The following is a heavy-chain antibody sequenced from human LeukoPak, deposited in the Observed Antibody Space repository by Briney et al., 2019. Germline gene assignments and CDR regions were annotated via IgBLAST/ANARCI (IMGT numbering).Heavy chain of an antibody. CDR3: AKGIQDVYYYGMDV. Sequence: RGSLRLSCAASGFTFSSYAMSWVRQAPGKGLEWVSAISGSGGSTYYADSVKGRFTISRDNSKNTLYLQMNSLRAEDTAVYYCAKGIQDVYYYGMDVWGQGTTVTVSS. J-gene: IGHJ6*02. D-gene: IGHD5-18*01. CDR1: GFTFSSYA. CDR2: ISGSGGST. V-gene: IGHV3-23*01.